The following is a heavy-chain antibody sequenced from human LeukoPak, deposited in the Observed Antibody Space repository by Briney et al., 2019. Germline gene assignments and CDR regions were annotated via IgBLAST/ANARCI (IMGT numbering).Heavy chain of an antibody. CDR2: IYYSGST. CDR3: ARFTVRGVIYPDY. CDR1: GGSISSGGYY. D-gene: IGHD3-10*01. Sequence: SETLSLTCTVSGGSISSGGYYWSWIRQHPGKGLEWIGCIYYSGSTYYNPSLKSRVTISVDMSKNQFSLKLSSVTAADTAVYYCARFTVRGVIYPDYWGQGTLVTVSS. J-gene: IGHJ4*02. V-gene: IGHV4-31*03.